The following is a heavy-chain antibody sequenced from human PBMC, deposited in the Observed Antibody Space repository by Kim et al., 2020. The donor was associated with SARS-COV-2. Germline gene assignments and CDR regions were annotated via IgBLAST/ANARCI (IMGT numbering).Heavy chain of an antibody. V-gene: IGHV3-30*18. CDR1: GFAFSTYG. J-gene: IGHJ4*02. CDR2: ISKDGSNI. CDR3: VKPFGSFFDY. Sequence: GGSLRLSCEASGFAFSTYGMHWVRQAPGKGLEWVAVISKDGSNIYYADSVKGRFTISRDNSKNTLYLQLNSLIPEDTALYYCVKPFGSFFDYWGQGTLVTVSS. D-gene: IGHD3-3*01.